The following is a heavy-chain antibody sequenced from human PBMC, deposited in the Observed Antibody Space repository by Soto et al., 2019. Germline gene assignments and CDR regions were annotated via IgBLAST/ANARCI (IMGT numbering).Heavy chain of an antibody. J-gene: IGHJ5*01. Sequence: SVKVSCKASGGTFSSYAISWVRQAPGQGLEWMGGIIPIFGTANYAQKFQGRATITADESTSTAYMELSSLRSEDTAVYYCARVLYSSGHQAWFDPWGQGTLVTVSS. CDR2: IIPIFGTA. CDR3: ARVLYSSGHQAWFDP. V-gene: IGHV1-69*13. D-gene: IGHD3-22*01. CDR1: GGTFSSYA.